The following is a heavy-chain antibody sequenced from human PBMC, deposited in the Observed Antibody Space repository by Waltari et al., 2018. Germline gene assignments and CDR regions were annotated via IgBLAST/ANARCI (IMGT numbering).Heavy chain of an antibody. CDR3: ATSGWYCFDY. Sequence: EVQLVESVGGLVQPWRSRIRSCAAFGFTLSSFWMNWVRQTPGKGLEWVAGIKQDGSEKYYADSVKGRFTISRDNAKNSLYLQMKSLRAEDTAVYYCATSGWYCFDYWGQGTLVTVSS. V-gene: IGHV3-7*01. CDR1: GFTLSSFW. D-gene: IGHD6-19*01. J-gene: IGHJ4*02. CDR2: IKQDGSEK.